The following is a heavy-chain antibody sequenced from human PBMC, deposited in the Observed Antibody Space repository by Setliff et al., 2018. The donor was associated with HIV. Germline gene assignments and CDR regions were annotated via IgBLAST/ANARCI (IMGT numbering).Heavy chain of an antibody. V-gene: IGHV1-2*02. CDR3: ARGGALSGFFFPNWLDP. Sequence: GASVKVSCKASGGTFSSYAINWVRQAPGLGLEWMGWINPHSGNTDFAQRFQGRITMTRDTSINTVYMDLSRLTSDDTGIYYCARGGALSGFFFPNWLDPWGQGTLVTVSS. J-gene: IGHJ5*02. CDR2: INPHSGNT. CDR1: GGTFSSYA. D-gene: IGHD6-19*01.